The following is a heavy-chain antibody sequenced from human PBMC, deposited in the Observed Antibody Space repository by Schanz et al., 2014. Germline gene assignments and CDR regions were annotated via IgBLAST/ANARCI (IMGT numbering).Heavy chain of an antibody. CDR2: VSSDGNND. J-gene: IGHJ5*02. CDR1: GFTFSSYS. V-gene: IGHV3-30*03. D-gene: IGHD2-2*01. Sequence: VQLVESGGGLVQPGGSLRLSCTASGFTFSSYSMNWVRQAPGKGLEWVALVSSDGNNDYYTDSVKGRFTISRDNSKNTVHLQMNSLRAEDTAVYYCARAGYDADNWFDPWGQGTLVTVSS. CDR3: ARAGYDADNWFDP.